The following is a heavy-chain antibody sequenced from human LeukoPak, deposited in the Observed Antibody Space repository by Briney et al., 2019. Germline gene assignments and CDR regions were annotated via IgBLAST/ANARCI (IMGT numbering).Heavy chain of an antibody. CDR1: SGSISSYY. CDR3: ARAGSRYCSSTSCSSWFDP. J-gene: IGHJ5*02. D-gene: IGHD2-2*01. V-gene: IGHV4-59*08. CDR2: IYYSGST. Sequence: PSETLSLTCSVSSGSISSYYWSWIRQSPGKGLEWIGYIYYSGSTNYNPSLKSRVTISVDTSKNQFSLKLSSVTAADTAVYYCARAGSRYCSSTSCSSWFDPWGQGTLVTVSS.